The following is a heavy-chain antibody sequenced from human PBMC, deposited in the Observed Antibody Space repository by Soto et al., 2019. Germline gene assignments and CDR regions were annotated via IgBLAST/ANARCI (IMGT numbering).Heavy chain of an antibody. V-gene: IGHV4-59*01. J-gene: IGHJ6*02. CDR3: AREYSGYDSGGSYYYYGMDV. D-gene: IGHD5-12*01. CDR1: GGSISSYY. Sequence: SETLSLTCTVSGGSISSYYWSWIRQPPGKGLEWIGYIYYSGSTNYNPSFKSRVTISVDTSKNQFSLKLSSVTAADTAVYYCAREYSGYDSGGSYYYYGMDVWGQGTTVTVSS. CDR2: IYYSGST.